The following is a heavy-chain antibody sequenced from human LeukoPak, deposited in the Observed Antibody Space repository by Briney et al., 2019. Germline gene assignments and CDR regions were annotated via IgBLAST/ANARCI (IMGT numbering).Heavy chain of an antibody. CDR2: ISSSSSYI. D-gene: IGHD3-10*01. CDR3: AREGVHYYYGSGSYYNDFDY. Sequence: GGSLRLSCAASGFTLSSYSMNWVRQAPGKGLEWVSSISSSSSYIYYADSVKGRFTISRDNAKNSLYLQMNSLRAEDTAVYYCAREGVHYYYGSGSYYNDFDYWGQGTLVIVSS. V-gene: IGHV3-21*01. CDR1: GFTLSSYS. J-gene: IGHJ4*02.